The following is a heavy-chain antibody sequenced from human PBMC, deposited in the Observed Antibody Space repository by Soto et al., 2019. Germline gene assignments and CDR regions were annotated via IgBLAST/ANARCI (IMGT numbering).Heavy chain of an antibody. J-gene: IGHJ6*02. Sequence: QVQLQESGPGLVKPSQTLSLTCTVSGGSISSGGYFWSWIRQHPGKGLEWVGIIYYSGSAYYNPSLKSRVTISEDTSKNQFSLKLSSVTAADTAVYYCAREGAAPYYYYGMDFWGQGTTVTVSS. D-gene: IGHD6-6*01. CDR2: IYYSGSA. V-gene: IGHV4-31*03. CDR1: GGSISSGGYF. CDR3: AREGAAPYYYYGMDF.